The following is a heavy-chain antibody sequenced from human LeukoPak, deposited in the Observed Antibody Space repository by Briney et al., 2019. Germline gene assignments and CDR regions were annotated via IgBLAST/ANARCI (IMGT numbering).Heavy chain of an antibody. D-gene: IGHD1-26*01. CDR1: GIPFKKYG. J-gene: IGHJ3*01. CDR3: VTHCEWDLLVHAFDF. Sequence: PGGSLRLSCAVSGIPFKKYGMHWVRQAPGKGLEWVATIWHDGSPTMYADSAKGRFTISRDDSKNMLYLQMNSLRAEDTAEYYCVTHCEWDLLVHAFDFWGQGTRVTVFS. V-gene: IGHV3-33*01. CDR2: IWHDGSPT.